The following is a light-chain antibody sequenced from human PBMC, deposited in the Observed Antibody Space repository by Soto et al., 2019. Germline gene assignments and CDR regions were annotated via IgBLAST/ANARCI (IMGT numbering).Light chain of an antibody. V-gene: IGLV1-40*01. CDR1: SSNIGAGYD. CDR3: QSYDSSLSGVV. J-gene: IGLJ2*01. CDR2: VNS. Sequence: QSVLTQPPSVSGAPGQRVTISCTGSSSNIGAGYDVHWYQQLPGTAPKLLIYVNSNRPSGVPDRFSGSESGTSASLAITGLQAEDEADYYCQSYDSSLSGVVFGGGTQLTVL.